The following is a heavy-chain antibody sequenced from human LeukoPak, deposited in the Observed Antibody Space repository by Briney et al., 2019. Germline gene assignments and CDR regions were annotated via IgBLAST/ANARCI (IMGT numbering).Heavy chain of an antibody. CDR2: INHSGST. J-gene: IGHJ6*03. CDR1: GGSFSGYY. CDR3: ARERGVATITRYCYYYMDV. Sequence: ASETLSLTCAVYGGSFSGYYWSWIRQPPGKGLEWIGEINHSGSTNYNPSLKSRVTISVDTSKNQFSLKLSSVTAADTAVYYCARERGVATITRYCYYYMDVWGKGTTVTVSS. V-gene: IGHV4-34*01. D-gene: IGHD5-12*01.